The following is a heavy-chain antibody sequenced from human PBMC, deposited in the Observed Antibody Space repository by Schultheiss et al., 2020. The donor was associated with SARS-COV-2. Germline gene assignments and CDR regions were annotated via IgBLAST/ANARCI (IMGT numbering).Heavy chain of an antibody. CDR3: ARGIMGDSVAFDV. Sequence: GGSLRLSCAASGFTFSNAWMSWVRQTPRKGLLWVSRINSDSTSTGYADSVRGRFTISRDNAKNTLYLQMNSLRAEDTAVYYCARGIMGDSVAFDVWGQGTMVTVSS. V-gene: IGHV3-74*01. CDR1: GFTFSNAW. D-gene: IGHD1-26*01. CDR2: INSDSTST. J-gene: IGHJ3*01.